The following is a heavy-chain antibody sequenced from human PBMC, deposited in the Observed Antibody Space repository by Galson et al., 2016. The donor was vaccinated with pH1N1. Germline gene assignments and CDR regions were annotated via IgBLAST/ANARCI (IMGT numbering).Heavy chain of an antibody. D-gene: IGHD3-22*01. CDR1: GYSFASYW. V-gene: IGHV5-51*03. Sequence: QSGAEVKKPGESLKISCKGSGYSFASYWIGWVRQMPGKGLEWMGIIYPGDSDTRYSPSFQGQVTISADKSTSTAYLQWSGLKSSDTATYYCARYAVTYYYESSGYPDWYFDLWGRGTLVTVSS. CDR3: ARYAVTYYYESSGYPDWYFDL. J-gene: IGHJ2*01. CDR2: IYPGDSDT.